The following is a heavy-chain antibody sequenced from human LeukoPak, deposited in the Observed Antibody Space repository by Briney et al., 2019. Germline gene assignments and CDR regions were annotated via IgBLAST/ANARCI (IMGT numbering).Heavy chain of an antibody. J-gene: IGHJ5*02. CDR3: ARAYCSSTSCYGWMLFDP. CDR1: GFTFSRSW. CDR2: KKQDRSEK. D-gene: IGHD2-2*01. Sequence: GGSLRLSCVASGFTFSRSWMSWVRRAPGKGLEWVGNKKQDRSEKYYVDSVKGRLTISRDNAKNSLYLQMNSLRAEDTAVYYCARAYCSSTSCYGWMLFDPWGQGTLVTVSS. V-gene: IGHV3-7*01.